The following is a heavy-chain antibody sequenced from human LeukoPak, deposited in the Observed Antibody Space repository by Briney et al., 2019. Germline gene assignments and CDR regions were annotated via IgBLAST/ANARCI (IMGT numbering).Heavy chain of an antibody. CDR3: ARSPYQLLSDYYYYGMDV. Sequence: PSETLSLTCTVSGGSISSYYWSLIRQPPGKGLGWIGYSYYSGSTNYNPSLKSRVTISVDTSKNQFSLKLSSVTAADTAVYYCARSPYQLLSDYYYYGMDVWGQGTTVTVSS. D-gene: IGHD2-2*01. CDR1: GGSISSYY. J-gene: IGHJ6*02. V-gene: IGHV4-59*01. CDR2: SYYSGST.